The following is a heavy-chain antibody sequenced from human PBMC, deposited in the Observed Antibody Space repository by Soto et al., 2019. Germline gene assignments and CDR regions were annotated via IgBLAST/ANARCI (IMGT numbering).Heavy chain of an antibody. V-gene: IGHV5-10-1*01. CDR1: GYSFTSYW. Sequence: GESLKISCKGSGYSFTSYWISWVRQMPGKGLGWMGRIDPSDSYTNYSPSFQGHVTISADKSISTAYLQWSSLKASDTAMYYCARVELYYYDSSGYYYYYYGMDVWGQGTTVTVSS. D-gene: IGHD3-22*01. CDR3: ARVELYYYDSSGYYYYYYGMDV. CDR2: IDPSDSYT. J-gene: IGHJ6*02.